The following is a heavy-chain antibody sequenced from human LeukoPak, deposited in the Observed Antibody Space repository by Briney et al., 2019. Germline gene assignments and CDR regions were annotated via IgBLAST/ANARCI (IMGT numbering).Heavy chain of an antibody. CDR3: ARGLAAGLIDY. D-gene: IGHD6-13*01. CDR2: ISSSSSYI. V-gene: IGHV3-21*01. CDR1: GFTFSSYS. J-gene: IGHJ4*02. Sequence: GGSLRLSCAASGFTFSSYSMNWVRQAPGKGLEWVSSISSSSSYIYYADSVKGRFTISRDNAMNSLYLQMNSLRAEDTAVYYCARGLAAGLIDYWGQGTLVTVSS.